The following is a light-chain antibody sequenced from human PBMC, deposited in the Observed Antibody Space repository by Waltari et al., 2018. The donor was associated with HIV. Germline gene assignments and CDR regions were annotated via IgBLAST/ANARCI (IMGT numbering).Light chain of an antibody. J-gene: IGLJ3*02. CDR1: SNDVGAYGF. Sequence: QSALTQPRSVSGSPGQSVTISCTGPSNDVGAYGFVSWYQQHPGKAPRLMIFDVIRRPSGVPDRFSGSKSGSTASLTISGLQAEDEADYYCSSYAGSYIWVFGGGTKLTVL. CDR2: DVI. CDR3: SSYAGSYIWV. V-gene: IGLV2-11*01.